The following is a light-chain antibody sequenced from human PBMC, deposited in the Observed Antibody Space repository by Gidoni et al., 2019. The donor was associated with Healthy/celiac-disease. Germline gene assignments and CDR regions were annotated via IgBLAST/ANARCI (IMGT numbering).Light chain of an antibody. CDR1: QSISSF. J-gene: IGKJ4*01. V-gene: IGKV1-5*03. CDR3: QQCNSYSIT. Sequence: DIQMTQSPSTLSAAVGDRVTITCRASQSISSFLTWYQQKPGKAPKLLIYKASSLESGVPSRFSGSGSGTEFTLTISSLQPDDFATYYCQQCNSYSITFGGGTKVEIK. CDR2: KAS.